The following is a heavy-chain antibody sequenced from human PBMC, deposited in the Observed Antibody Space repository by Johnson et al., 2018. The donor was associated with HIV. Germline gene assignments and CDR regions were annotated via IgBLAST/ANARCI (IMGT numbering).Heavy chain of an antibody. CDR1: GFTFSSYW. V-gene: IGHV3-74*01. Sequence: VQLVESGGGLVQPGGSLRLSCAASGFTFSSYWMHWVRQAPGKGLVWVSRITSDGSSTSYADSVKGRFTISRDNAKNTLYLQMNILRTEDTALYYCAKDQGRFLGWLSAFDIWGQGTMVTVSS. D-gene: IGHD3-3*01. J-gene: IGHJ3*02. CDR3: AKDQGRFLGWLSAFDI. CDR2: ITSDGSST.